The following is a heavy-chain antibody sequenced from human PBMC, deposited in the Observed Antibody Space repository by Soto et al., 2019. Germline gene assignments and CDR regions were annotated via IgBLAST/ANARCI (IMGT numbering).Heavy chain of an antibody. CDR1: GGSISSYY. J-gene: IGHJ5*02. D-gene: IGHD1-26*01. V-gene: IGHV4-59*01. CDR3: ARGGGSPPGYNWLDP. Sequence: LSLTCTVSGGSISSYYWSWIRQPPGKGLEWIGYIYYSGSTNYNPSLKSRVTISVGTSKNQFSLKLSSVTAADTAVYYCARGGGSPPGYNWLDPWGQGTLVTVYS. CDR2: IYYSGST.